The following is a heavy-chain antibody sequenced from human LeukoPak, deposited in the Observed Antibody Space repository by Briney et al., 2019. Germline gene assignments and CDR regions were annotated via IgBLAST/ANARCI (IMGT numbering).Heavy chain of an antibody. CDR3: AKLVYYDSSGFDY. CDR1: RFTFSSYG. V-gene: IGHV3-30*18. CDR2: ISYDGSNK. J-gene: IGHJ4*02. Sequence: GRSLRLSCAASRFTFSSYGMHWVRQAPGKGLEWVAVISYDGSNKYYADSVKGRFTISRDNSKNTLYLQMNSLRAEDTAVYYCAKLVYYDSSGFDYWGQGTLVTVSS. D-gene: IGHD3-22*01.